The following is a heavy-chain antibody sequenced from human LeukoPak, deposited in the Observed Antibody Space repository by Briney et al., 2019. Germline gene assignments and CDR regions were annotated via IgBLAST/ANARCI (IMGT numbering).Heavy chain of an antibody. J-gene: IGHJ3*02. Sequence: SETLSLTCTVSGGSISSGGYYWSWIRQHPGKGLEWIGYIYYSGSTYYNPSLKSRVTISVDTSKNQFSLKLSSVTAADTAVYYCARAFRSWGKGAFDIWAKGQWSPSLQ. CDR3: ARAFRSWGKGAFDI. D-gene: IGHD6-13*01. CDR1: GGSISSGGYY. V-gene: IGHV4-31*03. CDR2: IYYSGST.